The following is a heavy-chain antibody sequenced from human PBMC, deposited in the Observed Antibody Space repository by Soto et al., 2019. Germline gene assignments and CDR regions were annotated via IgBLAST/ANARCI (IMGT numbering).Heavy chain of an antibody. Sequence: QVQLVQSGAEVKKPGASVKVSCKASGYTFTSYGISWVRQAPGQGLEWMGWISAYNGNTNYAQKLQGRVTMTTDTATSRAYRELRSLRSDDTAVYYCARDGGADNWNDEGMDVWGQGTTVTVSS. D-gene: IGHD1-20*01. V-gene: IGHV1-18*01. CDR1: GYTFTSYG. CDR2: ISAYNGNT. J-gene: IGHJ6*02. CDR3: ARDGGADNWNDEGMDV.